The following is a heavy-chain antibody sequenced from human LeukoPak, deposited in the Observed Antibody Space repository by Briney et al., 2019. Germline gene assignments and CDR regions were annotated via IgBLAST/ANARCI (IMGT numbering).Heavy chain of an antibody. J-gene: IGHJ1*01. CDR1: DYTFTSYG. CDR3: ARNRYYYDSSGYYTGYFQH. V-gene: IGHV1-18*01. CDR2: ISAYTGNT. D-gene: IGHD3-22*01. Sequence: ASVKVSCKASDYTFTSYGIGWVRQAPGQGLEWMGWISAYTGNTNYAQKFQGRVTITADESTSTAYMELSSLRSEDTAVYYCARNRYYYDSSGYYTGYFQHWGQGTLVTVSS.